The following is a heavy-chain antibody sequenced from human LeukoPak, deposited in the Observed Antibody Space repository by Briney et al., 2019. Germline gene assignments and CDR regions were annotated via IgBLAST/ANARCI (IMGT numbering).Heavy chain of an antibody. CDR1: AFTFSSYW. V-gene: IGHV3-7*01. J-gene: IGHJ4*02. D-gene: IGHD3-3*01. CDR3: ARDYDFWSGYHFDY. CDR2: IKQDGSEK. Sequence: GGSLRLSCAPYAFTFSSYWISWVSQAPGNGLEWVANIKQDGSEKYYVDSVKGRFTISRDNAKNSLYLQMNSLRAEDTAVYYCARDYDFWSGYHFDYWGQGTLVTVSS.